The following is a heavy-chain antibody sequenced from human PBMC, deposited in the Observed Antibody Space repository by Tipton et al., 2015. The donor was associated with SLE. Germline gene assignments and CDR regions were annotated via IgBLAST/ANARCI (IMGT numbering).Heavy chain of an antibody. CDR2: IHSSGST. V-gene: IGHV4-59*08. Sequence: GLVKPSETLSLTCTVSGGSISGYYWSWIRQPPGKGLEWIAYIHSSGSTNYNPSLKSRGTISVDTSKNQFSLKLSSVTAADTAVYYCARSSFLYRKPPNELDNWGQGTLVTVSS. CDR3: ARSSFLYRKPPNELDN. CDR1: GGSISGYY. D-gene: IGHD1-26*01. J-gene: IGHJ4*02.